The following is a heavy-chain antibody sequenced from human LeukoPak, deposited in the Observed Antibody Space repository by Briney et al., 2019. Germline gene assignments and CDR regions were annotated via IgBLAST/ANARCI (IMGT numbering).Heavy chain of an antibody. CDR3: ARAPPGIATLSGYMDV. CDR2: ISSSSSYI. D-gene: IGHD6-6*01. V-gene: IGHV3-21*06. J-gene: IGHJ6*03. CDR1: GFTFSSYS. Sequence: AGGSLRLSCAVSGFTFSSYSMNWVRQAPGKGLEWVSFISSSSSYIYYADSVKGRFTISRDNAKNSLFLQMNSLRAEDTAVYYCARAPPGIATLSGYMDVWGKGTTVTVSS.